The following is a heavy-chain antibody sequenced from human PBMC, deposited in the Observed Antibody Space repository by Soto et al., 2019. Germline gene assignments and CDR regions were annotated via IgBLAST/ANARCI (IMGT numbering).Heavy chain of an antibody. Sequence: STVKVACTTAGYTVTIYGISWVRQAPGQGLEWMGWISAYNGNTNYAQKLQGRVTMTTDTSTSTAYMELRSLRSDDTAVYYCARCPHGSYLNWFDPWGQGTLVPVSS. V-gene: IGHV1-18*01. CDR1: GYTVTIYG. CDR2: ISAYNGNT. J-gene: IGHJ5*02. D-gene: IGHD1-26*01. CDR3: ARCPHGSYLNWFDP.